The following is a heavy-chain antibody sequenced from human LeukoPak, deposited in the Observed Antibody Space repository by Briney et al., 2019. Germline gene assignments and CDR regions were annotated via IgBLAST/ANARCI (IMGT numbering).Heavy chain of an antibody. CDR2: IFYSGST. CDR1: GGSISSYY. J-gene: IGHJ4*02. V-gene: IGHV4-59*08. Sequence: ASETLSLTCTVSGGSISSYYWSWIRQPPGKGLEWIGYIFYSGSTNYNPSLKSRVTISVDTSKNQFSLKVSSVTAADTAVYYCARSGISFDYWGQGTLVTVSS. D-gene: IGHD3-3*02. CDR3: ARSGISFDY.